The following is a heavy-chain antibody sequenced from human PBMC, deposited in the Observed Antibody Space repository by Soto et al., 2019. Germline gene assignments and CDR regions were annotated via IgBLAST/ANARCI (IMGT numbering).Heavy chain of an antibody. D-gene: IGHD2-2*01. J-gene: IGHJ6*02. V-gene: IGHV4-39*01. CDR1: GGSISSSSYS. CDR2: IYYSGST. CDR3: GRQPGHCGSTTCFGYYSVDV. Sequence: QLQLQESGPRLVKPSETLSLTCSVSGGSISSSSYSWGWIRQPPGKGLEWIGTIYYSGSTHYNPSLEGRVAISADTPNNQLSLRLSSVTAADTAVYHCGRQPGHCGSTTCFGYYSVDVWGQGTTVTVS.